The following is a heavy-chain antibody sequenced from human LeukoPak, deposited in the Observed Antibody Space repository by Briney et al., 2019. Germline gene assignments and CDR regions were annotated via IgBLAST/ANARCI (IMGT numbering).Heavy chain of an antibody. V-gene: IGHV3-33*01. Sequence: QPGRSLRLSCAASGFTFSSYCMRWVRQAPGKGLEWVAVIWYDGSNKYYADSVKGRFTISRDNSKNTLYLQMNSLRDEDTAVYYCARGGQYSSGCLFDYWGQGTLVTVSS. D-gene: IGHD6-19*01. CDR3: ARGGQYSSGCLFDY. CDR2: IWYDGSNK. CDR1: GFTFSSYC. J-gene: IGHJ4*02.